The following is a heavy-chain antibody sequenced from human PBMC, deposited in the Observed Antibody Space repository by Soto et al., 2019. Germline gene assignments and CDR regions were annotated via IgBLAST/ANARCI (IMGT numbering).Heavy chain of an antibody. J-gene: IGHJ5*02. Sequence: VTLKESGPVLVKPTETLTLRCTVSGLSITDSEMGVSWIRQPPGQPLEWLAHIDSSGEKSYRTFLKRRLAISKDTSKSQIVLTMTNMDPADTATYYCARRHLAVAVSPWFDPWGQGIPVTVSS. CDR3: ARRHLAVAVSPWFDP. CDR2: IDSSGEK. CDR1: GLSITDSEMG. D-gene: IGHD6-19*01. V-gene: IGHV2-26*01.